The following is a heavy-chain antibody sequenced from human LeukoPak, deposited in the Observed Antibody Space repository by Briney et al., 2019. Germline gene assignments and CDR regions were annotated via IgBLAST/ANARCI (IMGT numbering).Heavy chain of an antibody. CDR2: IYYSGST. V-gene: IGHV4-59*01. CDR3: ARDHELEFDY. CDR1: GGSISSYY. D-gene: IGHD1-1*01. J-gene: IGHJ4*02. Sequence: PSETLSLTSTVSGGSISSYYWSWIRQPPGKGLEWIGYIYYSGSTNYNPSLKSRVTISVDTSKNQFSLKLSSVTAADTAVYYCARDHELEFDYWGQGTLVTVSS.